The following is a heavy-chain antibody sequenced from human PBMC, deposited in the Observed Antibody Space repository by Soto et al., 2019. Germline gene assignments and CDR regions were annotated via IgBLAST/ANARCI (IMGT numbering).Heavy chain of an antibody. D-gene: IGHD1-26*01. Sequence: GGSLRLSCAASGFTFSSYAMSWVRQAPGKGLEWVSAISGSGGSTYYADSVKGRFTISRDNSKNTLYLQMNSLRADDTAMYLCEKDPPGSWAHSWGQGTMVTVYS. CDR3: EKDPPGSWAHS. CDR2: ISGSGGST. CDR1: GFTFSSYA. V-gene: IGHV3-23*01. J-gene: IGHJ4*02.